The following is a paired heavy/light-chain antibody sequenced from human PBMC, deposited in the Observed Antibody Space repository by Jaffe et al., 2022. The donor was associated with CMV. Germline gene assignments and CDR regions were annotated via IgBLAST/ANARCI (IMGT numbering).Light chain of an antibody. Sequence: QSVLTQPPSASGTPGQRLTISCSGSSSNIGSNYVNWYHQLPETAPKLLIYSNSQRPSGVPDRFSGSKSGTSASLAISGLQSEDEADYYCAAWDDSLNGPVFGGGTKVTVL. J-gene: IGLJ3*02. CDR1: SSNIGSNY. CDR3: AAWDDSLNGPV. CDR2: SNS. V-gene: IGLV1-44*01.
Heavy chain of an antibody. CDR3: AKAIDTASRWGGGS. D-gene: IGHD5-18*01. V-gene: IGHV3-23*01. J-gene: IGHJ5*02. CDR1: GFTFRSYA. Sequence: EVQLLESGGGLVQPGWSLRLSCAASGFTFRSYAMSWARQAPGKGLEWVAVISGSGGTIYHADSVKGRFTISRDNSKNTLYLQMNSLRAEDTAVYYCAKAIDTASRWGGGSWGQGALVTVSS. CDR2: ISGSGGTI.